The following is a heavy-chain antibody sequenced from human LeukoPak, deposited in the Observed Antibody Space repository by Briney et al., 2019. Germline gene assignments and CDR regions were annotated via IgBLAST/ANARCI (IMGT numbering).Heavy chain of an antibody. CDR3: ARDVNGGTFDF. J-gene: IGHJ4*02. V-gene: IGHV3-21*01. CDR1: GFSFSVYT. D-gene: IGHD4-23*01. Sequence: GGSQRLSCAASGFSFSVYTINWVRQAPGKGLEWVASIISSGNQMYYGDSAKGRFTISRDNAENTLFLQMNSLRAEDTAVYYCARDVNGGTFDFWGQGTLVTVSS. CDR2: IISSGNQM.